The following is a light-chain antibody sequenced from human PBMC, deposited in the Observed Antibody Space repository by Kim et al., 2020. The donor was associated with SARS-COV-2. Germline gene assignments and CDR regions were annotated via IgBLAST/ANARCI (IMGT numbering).Light chain of an antibody. CDR1: SLRSYY. CDR3: NSRDSNDNGV. V-gene: IGLV3-19*01. J-gene: IGLJ2*01. CDR2: GKN. Sequence: SELPQDPAVSVALGQTVRITCQGDSLRSYYATWYQQKPGQAPILVIYGKNNRPSGIPDRFSGSSSGNTASLTITGTQAGDEADYYCNSRDSNDNGVFGG.